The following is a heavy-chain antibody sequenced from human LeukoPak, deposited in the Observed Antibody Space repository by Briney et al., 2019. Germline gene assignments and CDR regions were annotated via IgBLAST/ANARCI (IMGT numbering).Heavy chain of an antibody. CDR1: GYTLTELS. V-gene: IGHV1-24*01. Sequence: ASVKVSCRVSGYTLTELSMHWVRQAPGKGLEWMGGFDPEDGETIYAQKFQGRVTMTEDTSTDTAYMELSSLRSEDTAVYYCATDLNYPVDAFDIWGQGTMVTVSS. CDR2: FDPEDGET. J-gene: IGHJ3*02. CDR3: ATDLNYPVDAFDI. D-gene: IGHD1-7*01.